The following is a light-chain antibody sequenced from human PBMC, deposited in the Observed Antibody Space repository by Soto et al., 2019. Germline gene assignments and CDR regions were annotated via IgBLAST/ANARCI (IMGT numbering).Light chain of an antibody. CDR1: QGIRND. J-gene: IGKJ1*01. CDR3: QHTFNSPPWT. Sequence: AIQMTQSPSSLSASVGERVTITCRASQGIRNDLGWYQQKPGKAPKLLIYAASSLQSGVPSRFSGSGSGTDFTLTISSLQSEDFASYFCQHTFNSPPWTCGQGTKGDIK. V-gene: IGKV1-6*01. CDR2: AAS.